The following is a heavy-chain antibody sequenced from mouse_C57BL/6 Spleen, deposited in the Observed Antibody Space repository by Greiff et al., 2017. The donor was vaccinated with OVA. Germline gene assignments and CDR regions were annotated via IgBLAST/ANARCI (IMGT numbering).Heavy chain of an antibody. D-gene: IGHD1-1*01. Sequence: QQRRGDGLEWIGRMHPSGSDTNYNLKFKGKATLPVYKSSGTAYMQLSSLTSEDSAVYYCARTSIYYYGSSHAMDYWGQGTSVTVSS. V-gene: IGHV1-74*01. CDR3: ARTSIYYYGSSHAMDY. J-gene: IGHJ4*01. CDR2: MHPSGSDT.